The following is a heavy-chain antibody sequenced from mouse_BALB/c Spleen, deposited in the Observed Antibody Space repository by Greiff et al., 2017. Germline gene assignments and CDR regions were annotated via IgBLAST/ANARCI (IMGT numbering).Heavy chain of an antibody. J-gene: IGHJ3*01. CDR1: GFTFSDYY. CDR2: ISDGGSYT. V-gene: IGHV5-4*02. CDR3: ARQLGLAWFAY. D-gene: IGHD3-1*01. Sequence: EVKLVESGGGLVKPGGSLKLSCAASGFTFSDYYMYWVRQTPEKRLEWVATISDGGSYTYYPDSVKGRFTISRDNAKNNLYLQMSSLKSEDTAMYYCARQLGLAWFAYWGQGTLVTVSA.